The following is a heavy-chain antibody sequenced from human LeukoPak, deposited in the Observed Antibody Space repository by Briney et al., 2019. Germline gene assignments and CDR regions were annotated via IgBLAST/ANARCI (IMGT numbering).Heavy chain of an antibody. CDR2: ISYDGSNK. CDR1: GFTFSSYG. J-gene: IGHJ4*02. D-gene: IGHD2/OR15-2a*01. CDR3: ARFSQYYDSPTHYLDY. V-gene: IGHV3-30*03. Sequence: GRSLRLSCAASGFTFSSYGMHWVRQAPGKGLEWVAVISYDGSNKYYADSVKGRFTISRDNSKNTLYLQMNSLRAEDTAVYYCARFSQYYDSPTHYLDYWGQGILVTVSS.